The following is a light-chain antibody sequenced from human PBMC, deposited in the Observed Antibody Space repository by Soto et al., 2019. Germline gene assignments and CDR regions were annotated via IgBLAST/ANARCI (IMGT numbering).Light chain of an antibody. CDR2: WAS. V-gene: IGKV4-1*01. CDR1: RTVFYSSNNKNF. J-gene: IGKJ2*02. Sequence: DFVMTQSPDSLAVSLGERATINCKSSRTVFYSSNNKNFLAWYQQKPGQPPKLLIYWASTRESGVPDRFSGSGSGTDFTLTISSLQAEDVAVYYCQQSYSTPGTFGQGTKLEIK. CDR3: QQSYSTPGT.